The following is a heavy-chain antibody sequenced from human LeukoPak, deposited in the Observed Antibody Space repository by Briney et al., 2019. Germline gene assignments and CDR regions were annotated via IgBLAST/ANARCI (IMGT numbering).Heavy chain of an antibody. CDR2: ISAYNGNT. Sequence: ASVKVSCEASGYTFTSYGISWVRQAPGQGLEWMGWISAYNGNTNYAQKLQGRVTMTTDTSTSTAYMELRSLRSDDAAVYYCARAPSIAVAGDFDYWGQGTLVTVSS. CDR1: GYTFTSYG. J-gene: IGHJ4*02. D-gene: IGHD6-19*01. V-gene: IGHV1-18*01. CDR3: ARAPSIAVAGDFDY.